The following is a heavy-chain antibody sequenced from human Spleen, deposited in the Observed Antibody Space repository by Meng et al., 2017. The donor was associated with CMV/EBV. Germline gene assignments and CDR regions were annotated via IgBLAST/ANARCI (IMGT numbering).Heavy chain of an antibody. D-gene: IGHD1-7*01. CDR2: INHSGST. CDR1: GGSFSGYF. J-gene: IGHJ4*02. V-gene: IGHV4-34*01. Sequence: SETLSLTWAVYGGSFSGYFWTWIRQTPGKGLEWIGEINHSGSTKYNPSLKSRATLSIDTSENRLSLKRTSVTAADTAVYYCGSPRMGNFHYFNYWGQGTVVTVSS. CDR3: GSPRMGNFHYFNY.